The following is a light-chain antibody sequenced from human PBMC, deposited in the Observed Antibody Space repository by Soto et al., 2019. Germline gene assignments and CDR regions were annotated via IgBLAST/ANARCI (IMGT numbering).Light chain of an antibody. CDR2: EVS. CDR3: CLYTASYSV. V-gene: IGLV2-11*01. CDR1: SSVVGGFDF. J-gene: IGLJ3*02. Sequence: QSARTQPRSVSGSLGQSVAIPCIATSSVVGGFDFVSWYQQHPGKAPKLVIYEVSKRPSGVPDRFSGSRSGDTASLTISGLQAEDEADYYCCLYTASYSVFGGGTKLTVL.